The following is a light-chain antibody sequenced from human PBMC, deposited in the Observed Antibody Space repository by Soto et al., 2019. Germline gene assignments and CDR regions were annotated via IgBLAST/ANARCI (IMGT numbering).Light chain of an antibody. CDR2: AAS. J-gene: IGKJ3*01. V-gene: IGKV1-39*01. CDR1: QSISNY. CDR3: QQGYSTPFT. Sequence: DIQMTQSPSSLSASVGVRVTITCRASQSISNYLNWYQQKPGKAPKLLIYAASSLQSGVPSRFSGSGSGTDFTLTISSLQPEDFATYHCQQGYSTPFTFGPGTKVDIK.